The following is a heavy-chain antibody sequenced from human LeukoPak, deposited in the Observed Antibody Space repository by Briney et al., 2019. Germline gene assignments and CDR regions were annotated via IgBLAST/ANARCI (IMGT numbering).Heavy chain of an antibody. D-gene: IGHD6-13*01. CDR2: ISGSGGST. J-gene: IGHJ5*02. CDR1: GFTLSSYA. V-gene: IGHV3-23*01. Sequence: GGSLRLSCAASGFTLSSYAMSWVRQAPGKGLEWVSAISGSGGSTYYADSVKGRLTISRDNSKNTLYLQMNSLRAEDTAVYYCAKGVDSSSWYWFDPWGQGTLVTVSS. CDR3: AKGVDSSSWYWFDP.